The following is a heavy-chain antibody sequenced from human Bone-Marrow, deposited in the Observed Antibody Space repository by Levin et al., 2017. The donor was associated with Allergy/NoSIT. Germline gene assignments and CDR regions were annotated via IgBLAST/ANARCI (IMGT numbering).Heavy chain of an antibody. CDR1: GASFSTYY. D-gene: IGHD2-15*01. CDR2: IHESGTF. Sequence: PSETLSLTCTVSGASFSTYYWSWMRQSPGKRLEWIAYIHESGTFNFNPSLKGRVTISIDTSKHQFSLNLKSVTAADTAVYYCARYCSGGRCSGPAVDAFDIWGQGTLVTVSS. J-gene: IGHJ3*02. CDR3: ARYCSGGRCSGPAVDAFDI. V-gene: IGHV4-59*01.